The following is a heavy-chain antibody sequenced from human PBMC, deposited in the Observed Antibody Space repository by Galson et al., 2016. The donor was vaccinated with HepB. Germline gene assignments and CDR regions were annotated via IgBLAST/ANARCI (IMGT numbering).Heavy chain of an antibody. CDR2: ISPDGTTK. CDR3: AKDAAVTLPGVYFEY. CDR1: GFTFSSNW. V-gene: IGHV3-7*04. D-gene: IGHD4-17*01. J-gene: IGHJ4*02. Sequence: SLRLSCAASGFTFSSNWMTWVRRAPEKRLEWVANISPDGTTKNYADSVKGRFTISRDNSKNTFYLQMSSLRAEDTAVYYCAKDAAVTLPGVYFEYWGQGTLVTVSS.